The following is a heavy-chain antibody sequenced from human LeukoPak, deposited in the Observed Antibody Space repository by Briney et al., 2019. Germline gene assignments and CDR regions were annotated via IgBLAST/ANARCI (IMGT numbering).Heavy chain of an antibody. V-gene: IGHV3-74*01. CDR3: ARDPDIVVVPAALDY. CDR2: INTDGSST. J-gene: IGHJ4*02. D-gene: IGHD2-2*01. Sequence: GGSLRLSCAASGFTLSSYWMHWVRQAPGKGLVWVSRINTDGSSTSYADSVKGRFTISRDNAKNTLYLQMNSLRAEDTAVYYCARDPDIVVVPAALDYWGQGTLVTVSS. CDR1: GFTLSSYW.